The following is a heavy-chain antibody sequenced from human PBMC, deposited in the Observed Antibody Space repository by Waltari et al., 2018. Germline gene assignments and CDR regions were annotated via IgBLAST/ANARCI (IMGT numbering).Heavy chain of an antibody. CDR3: ARGWELSYFDY. CDR1: GFTFSSYS. CDR2: IGSGRSAI. Sequence: EVQLVESGGGLVTPGGSLRLSCAASGFTFSSYSMNWVRQAPGKGREWYSSIGSGRSAIYYADSVKGRFTISRDKAKNSLYRQMSSLRAEDTVVYYCARGWELSYFDYWGQGTLVTVSS. J-gene: IGHJ4*02. V-gene: IGHV3-21*01. D-gene: IGHD1-26*01.